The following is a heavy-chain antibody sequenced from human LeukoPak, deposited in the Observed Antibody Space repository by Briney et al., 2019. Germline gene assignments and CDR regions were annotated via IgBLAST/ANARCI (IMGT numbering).Heavy chain of an antibody. J-gene: IGHJ5*02. CDR1: GGSISSGGNY. V-gene: IGHV4-31*03. CDR3: ARDRWFDP. Sequence: PSQTLALTCTVSGGSISSGGNYWSWIRQHPGKGLEWIGYIYYSGSTYYNPSLKSRVTISLDTSKNQFSLKVTSVTAADTAVYYCARDRWFDPWGQGTLVTVSS. CDR2: IYYSGST.